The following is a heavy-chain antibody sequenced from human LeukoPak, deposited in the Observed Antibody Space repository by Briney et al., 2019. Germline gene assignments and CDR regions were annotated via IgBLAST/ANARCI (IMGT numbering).Heavy chain of an antibody. Sequence: ASVTVSCTASGYTFTSYGISWVRPAPGQGLEWMGWISAYNGNTNYAQKLQGRVTMTTDTSTSTAYMELSSLRSEDTAVYYCSRAVYDSSGYIIDYWGQGTLVTVSS. CDR1: GYTFTSYG. D-gene: IGHD3-22*01. CDR2: ISAYNGNT. CDR3: SRAVYDSSGYIIDY. J-gene: IGHJ4*02. V-gene: IGHV1-18*01.